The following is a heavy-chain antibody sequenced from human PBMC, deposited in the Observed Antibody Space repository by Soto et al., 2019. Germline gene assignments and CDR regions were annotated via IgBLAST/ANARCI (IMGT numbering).Heavy chain of an antibody. D-gene: IGHD2-21*02. V-gene: IGHV1-69*08. Sequence: QVQLVQSGAEVKKPGSSVKVSCKASGGTFSSYTISWVRQAPGQGLEWMGRIIPILGIANYAQKFQGRVXIXXDKSTSTAYMELSSLRSEDTAVYCCARDHGGNSVWWGQGTLVTVSS. J-gene: IGHJ4*02. CDR2: IIPILGIA. CDR3: ARDHGGNSVW. CDR1: GGTFSSYT.